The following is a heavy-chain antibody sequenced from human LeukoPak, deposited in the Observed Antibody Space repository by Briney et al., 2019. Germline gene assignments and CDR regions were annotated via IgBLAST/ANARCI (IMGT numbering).Heavy chain of an antibody. J-gene: IGHJ4*02. CDR3: ARGSYGSGSFAIDY. D-gene: IGHD3-10*01. Sequence: PSETLSLTCTVSGGSISSYYWSWIRQPAGKGLEWIGRIYTSGNTNYNPSLKSRVTMSVDTSKNQFSLKLSSVTAADTAVYYCARGSYGSGSFAIDYWGQGTLVTVSS. V-gene: IGHV4-4*07. CDR1: GGSISSYY. CDR2: IYTSGNT.